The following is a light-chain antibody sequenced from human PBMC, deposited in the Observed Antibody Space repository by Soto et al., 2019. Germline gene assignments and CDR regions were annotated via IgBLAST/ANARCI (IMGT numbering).Light chain of an antibody. CDR2: DTF. CDR1: QGIGGT. Sequence: EIVMTQSPATLSVSPGERATLSCRASQGIGGTLAWYQQKPGHSPRLLIYDTFIRATGVPARFSGSVSGTEFTLTITSLQSEDFAIYYCQHYTNWPLTFGGGTRVESK. J-gene: IGKJ4*01. V-gene: IGKV3-15*01. CDR3: QHYTNWPLT.